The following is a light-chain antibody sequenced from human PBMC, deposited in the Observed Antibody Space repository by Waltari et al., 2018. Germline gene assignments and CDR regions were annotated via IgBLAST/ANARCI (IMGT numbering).Light chain of an antibody. CDR1: QLVCKF. CDR2: QDD. J-gene: IGLJ3*02. V-gene: IGLV3-1*01. Sequence: SLDLTQPPSVSVSPGQPATIPRSGYQLVCKFGSWYQHKPGQSPVLVIYQDDKRPSGIPERFSGSNSGNTASLTIGETQTLDDADYYCQVWDNRVAVFGGGTKLTVL. CDR3: QVWDNRVAV.